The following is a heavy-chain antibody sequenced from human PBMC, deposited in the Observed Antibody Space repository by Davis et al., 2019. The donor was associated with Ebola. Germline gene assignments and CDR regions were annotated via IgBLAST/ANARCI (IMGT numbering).Heavy chain of an antibody. CDR3: ARGRKVARMGSWFDS. CDR2: INPSGGST. D-gene: IGHD5-12*01. J-gene: IGHJ5*01. V-gene: IGHV1-46*01. CDR1: GYTFTSYY. Sequence: AASVKVSCKASGYTFTSYYMHWVRQAPGQGLEWMGIINPSGGSTSYAQKFQGRVTMTRNTSISTAYMELSGLTSEDTAVYYCARGRKVARMGSWFDSWGQGTLVTVSS.